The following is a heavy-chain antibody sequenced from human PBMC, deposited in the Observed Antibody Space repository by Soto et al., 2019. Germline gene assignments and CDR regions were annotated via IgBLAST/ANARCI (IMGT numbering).Heavy chain of an antibody. CDR2: LGNDDGGT. J-gene: IGHJ3*02. CDR1: GFTFTSYL. V-gene: IGHV3-23*01. D-gene: IGHD1-1*01. Sequence: GGSLRLSCAFSGFTFTSYLIGWVRRAPGKGLEWVSTLGNDDGGTYYTDSVKGRFTISRDNSKNTLYLQMHSLRAEDTAVYYCAARPTTIYGFDMWGQGTMVTVSS. CDR3: AARPTTIYGFDM.